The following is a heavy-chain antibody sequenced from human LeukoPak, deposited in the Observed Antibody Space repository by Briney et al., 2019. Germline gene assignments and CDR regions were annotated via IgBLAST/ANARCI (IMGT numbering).Heavy chain of an antibody. CDR1: GFTFSRSW. CDR2: LKQDGSDT. V-gene: IGHV3-7*03. D-gene: IGHD1-26*01. CDR3: ARDPYTGNYAAFDI. J-gene: IGHJ3*02. Sequence: PGGSLRLSCAASGFTFSRSWMSWVRQATGRGLEGVANLKQDGSDTHYGDSVKGRFTISRDNANNSLYLQMSSLGAEDTAVYYCARDPYTGNYAAFDIWGQGTMVTVSS.